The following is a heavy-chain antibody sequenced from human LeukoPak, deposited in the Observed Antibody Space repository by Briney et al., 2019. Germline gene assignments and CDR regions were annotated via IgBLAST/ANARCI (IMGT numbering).Heavy chain of an antibody. V-gene: IGHV1-18*01. CDR1: GYTFTSYG. Sequence: GASVKVSCKASGYTFTSYGISWVRQAPGQGLEWIGWISAYNGNTNYAQKLQGRVTMTTDTSTSTAYMELRSLRSDDTAVYYCARVALDGPEGYMDVWGKGTTVTVSS. CDR3: ARVALDGPEGYMDV. CDR2: ISAYNGNT. J-gene: IGHJ6*03. D-gene: IGHD5-24*01.